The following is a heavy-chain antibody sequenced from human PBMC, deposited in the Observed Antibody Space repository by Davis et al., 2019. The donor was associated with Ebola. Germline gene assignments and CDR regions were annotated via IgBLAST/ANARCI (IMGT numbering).Heavy chain of an antibody. CDR1: GYTFTSYG. CDR3: EREWLGWFDP. CDR2: IIPIFGTA. Sequence: SVKVSCKASGYTFTSYGISWVRQAPGQGLEWMGGIIPIFGTANYAQKFQGRVTITADESTSTAYMELSSLRSEDTAVYYCEREWLGWFDPWGQGTLVTVSS. J-gene: IGHJ5*02. D-gene: IGHD3-22*01. V-gene: IGHV1-69*13.